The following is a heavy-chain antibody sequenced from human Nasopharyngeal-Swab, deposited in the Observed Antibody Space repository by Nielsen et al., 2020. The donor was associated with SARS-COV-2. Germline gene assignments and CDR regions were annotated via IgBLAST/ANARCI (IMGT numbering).Heavy chain of an antibody. Sequence: SETLSLTCTVSGGSISSSSYYWGWIRQPPGKGLEWIGYIYYSGSTYYNPSLESRVSMSVDTSKNHFSLKVSSVTAADTAVYYRARVPSDYGDPAGFDYWGQGILVTVSS. CDR3: ARVPSDYGDPAGFDY. D-gene: IGHD4-17*01. V-gene: IGHV4-39*02. J-gene: IGHJ4*02. CDR1: GGSISSSSYY. CDR2: IYYSGST.